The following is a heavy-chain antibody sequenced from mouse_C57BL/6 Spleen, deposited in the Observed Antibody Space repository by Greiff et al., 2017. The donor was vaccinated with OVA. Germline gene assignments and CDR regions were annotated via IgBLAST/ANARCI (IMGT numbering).Heavy chain of an antibody. J-gene: IGHJ4*01. D-gene: IGHD2-4*01. CDR1: GFTFSDYY. CDR2: ISYGGGST. CDR3: ARSYDYDHYAMDY. Sequence: EVQRVESGGGLVQPGGSLKLSCAASGFTFSDYYMYWVRQTPEKRLEWVAYISYGGGSTYYPDTVKGRFTISRDNAKNTLYLQMSRLKSEDTAMYYCARSYDYDHYAMDYWGQGTSVTVSS. V-gene: IGHV5-12*01.